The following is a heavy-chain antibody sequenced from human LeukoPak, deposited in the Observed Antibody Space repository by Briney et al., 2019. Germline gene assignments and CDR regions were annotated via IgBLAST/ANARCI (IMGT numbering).Heavy chain of an antibody. CDR3: AEGTGYFDPFDY. CDR1: GGSISSSSYY. V-gene: IGHV4-39*07. CDR2: IYYSGST. J-gene: IGHJ4*02. D-gene: IGHD3-9*01. Sequence: SETLSLTCTVSGGSISSSSYYWGWIRQPPGKGLEWIGSIYYSGSTYYNPSLKSRVTISVDTSKNQFFLKLSSVTAADTAVYYCAEGTGYFDPFDYWGQGTLVTVSS.